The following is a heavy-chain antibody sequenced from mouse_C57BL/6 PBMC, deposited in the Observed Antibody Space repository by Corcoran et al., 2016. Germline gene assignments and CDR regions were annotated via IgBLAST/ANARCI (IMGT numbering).Heavy chain of an antibody. CDR2: IYPGSGNT. V-gene: IGHV1-76*01. J-gene: IGHJ4*01. CDR3: ARGGIYGTYAMDY. Sequence: QVQLKQSGAELVRPGASVKLSCKASGYTFTDYYINWVKQRPGQGLEWIARIYPGSGNTYYNEKFKGKATLTAEKSSSTAYMQLSSLTSEDSAVYFCARGGIYGTYAMDYWGQGTSVTVSS. D-gene: IGHD1-1*01. CDR1: GYTFTDYY.